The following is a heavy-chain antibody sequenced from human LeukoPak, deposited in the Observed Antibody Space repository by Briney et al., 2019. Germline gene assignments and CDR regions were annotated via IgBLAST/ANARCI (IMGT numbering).Heavy chain of an antibody. J-gene: IGHJ6*02. CDR3: ARDCDFWSGYYPSNYYYGMDV. D-gene: IGHD3-3*01. CDR1: GFTFSSYS. Sequence: GGSLRLSCAASGFTFSSYSMNRVRQAPGKGLEWVSSISSSSSYIYYADSVKGRFTISRDNAKNSLYLQMNSLRAEDTAVYYCARDCDFWSGYYPSNYYYGMDVWGQGTTVTVSS. CDR2: ISSSSSYI. V-gene: IGHV3-21*01.